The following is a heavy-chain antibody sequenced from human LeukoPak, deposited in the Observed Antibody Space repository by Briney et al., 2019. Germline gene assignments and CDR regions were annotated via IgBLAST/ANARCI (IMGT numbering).Heavy chain of an antibody. V-gene: IGHV1-24*01. D-gene: IGHD3-22*01. CDR1: GYTLTELS. CDR2: FDPEDGET. Sequence: ASVKVSCKVSGYTLTELSMHWVRQAPGKGLEWMGGFDPEDGETIYAQKFQGRVTMTEDTSTDTAYMELSSLRSEDTAVYYCATVRAYDYDSSGYYDYRGQGTLVTVSS. CDR3: ATVRAYDYDSSGYYDY. J-gene: IGHJ4*02.